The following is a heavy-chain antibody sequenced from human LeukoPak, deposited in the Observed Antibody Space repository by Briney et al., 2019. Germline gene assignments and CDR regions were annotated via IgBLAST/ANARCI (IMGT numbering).Heavy chain of an antibody. D-gene: IGHD5-12*01. Sequence: PSETLSLTCTVSGGSISSSSYYWGWIRQPPGKGLEWIGSIYYSGSTYYNPSLKSRVTISVDTSKNQFSLKLSSVTAADTAVYYCKMGDIVDFDYWGQGTLVTVSS. CDR1: GGSISSSSYY. CDR3: KMGDIVDFDY. CDR2: IYYSGST. V-gene: IGHV4-39*07. J-gene: IGHJ4*02.